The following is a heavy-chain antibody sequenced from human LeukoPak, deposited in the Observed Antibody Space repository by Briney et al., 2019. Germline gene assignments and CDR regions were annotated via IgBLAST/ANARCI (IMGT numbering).Heavy chain of an antibody. CDR3: ARPYYYDSRIDP. J-gene: IGHJ5*02. Sequence: SETLSLTCNVSGGSIGGHYWTWIRQPPGKGLEWIGYIYYTGSANYHPSLTSRVTMSVDTSKNQFSLKLSSVTAADTAVYYCARPYYYDSRIDPWGQGILVTVSS. V-gene: IGHV4-59*08. CDR2: IYYTGSA. CDR1: GGSIGGHY. D-gene: IGHD3-22*01.